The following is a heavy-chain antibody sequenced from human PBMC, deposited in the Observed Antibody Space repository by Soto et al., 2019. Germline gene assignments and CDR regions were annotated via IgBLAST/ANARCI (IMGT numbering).Heavy chain of an antibody. J-gene: IGHJ4*02. D-gene: IGHD2-21*01. V-gene: IGHV3-15*07. CDR2: IKSQASGGTI. CDR3: THLLSLAHPYSYL. Sequence: GGSLRLSCAASGITFIYAWMDWVCQAPGKRLEWVGRIKSQASGGTIDYAAPVKGRFTISRDDSKNTVYLQMDSLKTEDTAVYYCTHLLSLAHPYSYLWGQGTQVTVSS. CDR1: GITFIYAW.